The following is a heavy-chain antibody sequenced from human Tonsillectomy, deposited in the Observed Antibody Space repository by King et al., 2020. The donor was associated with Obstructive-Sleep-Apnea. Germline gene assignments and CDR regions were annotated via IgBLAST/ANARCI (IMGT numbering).Heavy chain of an antibody. Sequence: VQLVESGGGVVQPGGSLRLSCAASGFSFSNYGMHWVRQAPGKGLEWVAFIRYDESKKSYTDSVKGRFTISRDNSKNTLYLQMNSLRAEDTAVYYCAKEPYDISTGYYEVNYFDYWGQGTLVIVSS. CDR1: GFSFSNYG. J-gene: IGHJ4*02. CDR2: IRYDESKK. D-gene: IGHD3-9*01. V-gene: IGHV3-30*02. CDR3: AKEPYDISTGYYEVNYFDY.